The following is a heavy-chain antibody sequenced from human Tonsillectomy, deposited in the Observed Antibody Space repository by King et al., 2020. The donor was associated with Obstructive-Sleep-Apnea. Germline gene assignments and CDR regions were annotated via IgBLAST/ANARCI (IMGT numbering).Heavy chain of an antibody. CDR2: ISGSDGST. Sequence: EVQLVESGGGLVQPGGSLRLSCAASGFTFSSYAMSWVRQAPGRGLEWVSAISGSDGSTYYADSVKGRFTISRDNSKDTLYLQMNSLRAEDTAVYYCAKGAYHYYFYGMDVWGQGTTVTVSS. CDR1: GFTFSSYA. J-gene: IGHJ6*02. CDR3: AKGAYHYYFYGMDV. V-gene: IGHV3-23*04.